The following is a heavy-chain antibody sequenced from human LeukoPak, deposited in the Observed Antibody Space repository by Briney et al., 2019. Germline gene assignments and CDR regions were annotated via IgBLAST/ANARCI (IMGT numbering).Heavy chain of an antibody. V-gene: IGHV3-23*01. Sequence: PGGSLRLSCAASGFTFSNYNINWVRQAPGKGLEWVSAISGSGGSTYYADSVKGRFTISRDNSKNTLYLQMNSLRAEDTAVYYCARKYCSSTSCPRSYWYFDLWGRGTLVTASS. CDR3: ARKYCSSTSCPRSYWYFDL. J-gene: IGHJ2*01. CDR2: ISGSGGST. CDR1: GFTFSNYN. D-gene: IGHD2-2*01.